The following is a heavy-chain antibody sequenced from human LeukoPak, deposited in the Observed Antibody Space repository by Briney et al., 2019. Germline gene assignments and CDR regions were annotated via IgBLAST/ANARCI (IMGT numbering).Heavy chain of an antibody. CDR1: GFTFSSYA. J-gene: IGHJ4*02. Sequence: GGSLRLSCAASGFTFSSYAMHWVRQAPGKGLEYVSAISSNGGSTYYANSVKGRFTISRDNSKNTLYLQRGSLRAEDMAVYYCARVNYDYPDYWGQGTLVTVSS. CDR3: ARVNYDYPDY. V-gene: IGHV3-64*01. CDR2: ISSNGGST. D-gene: IGHD3-3*01.